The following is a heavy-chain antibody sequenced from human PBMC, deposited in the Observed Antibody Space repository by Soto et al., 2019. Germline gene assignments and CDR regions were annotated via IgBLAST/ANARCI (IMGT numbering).Heavy chain of an antibody. J-gene: IGHJ6*03. D-gene: IGHD2-2*01. V-gene: IGHV4-59*08. Sequence: SETLSLTCTVSGGSISSYYWSWIRQPPVKGLEWIGYIYYSGSTNYNPSLKSRVTISVDTSKNQFSLKLSSVTAADTAVYYCARHQHQLLFIGYYYYYMDVWGKGTTVTVSS. CDR2: IYYSGST. CDR1: GGSISSYY. CDR3: ARHQHQLLFIGYYYYYMDV.